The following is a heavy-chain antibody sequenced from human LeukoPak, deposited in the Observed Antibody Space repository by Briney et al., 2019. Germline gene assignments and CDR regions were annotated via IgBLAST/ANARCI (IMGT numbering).Heavy chain of an antibody. CDR3: ARGLSYAGSGGTCFLDY. CDR1: GGSMTVYY. CDR2: IYSGGST. V-gene: IGHV4-4*07. D-gene: IGHD2-15*01. J-gene: IGHJ4*02. Sequence: SDPLSLTCTVSGGSMTVYYWSWIPQPAGKGVEWIGHIYSGGSTNYNTSLKSRLTLSVDTSKNKFSLKLSSMTAADTALSYFARGLSYAGSGGTCFLDYWGQGTLVTVSS.